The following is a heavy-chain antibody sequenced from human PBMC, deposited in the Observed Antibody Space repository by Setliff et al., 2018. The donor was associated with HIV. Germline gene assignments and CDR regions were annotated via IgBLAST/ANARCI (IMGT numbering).Heavy chain of an antibody. CDR2: IYYSGTT. V-gene: IGHV4-31*03. CDR3: ARTYYYASGSFYSQGYYFDY. J-gene: IGHJ4*02. CDR1: GASISSGGFY. D-gene: IGHD3-10*01. Sequence: SETLSLTCNVSGASISSGGFYWTWIRHHPGRGLEWIGYIYYSGTTYYDPSLKSRLTISRDTSQNHFSLELSSVTAADTAVYYCARTYYYASGSFYSQGYYFDYWGQGTLVTVSS.